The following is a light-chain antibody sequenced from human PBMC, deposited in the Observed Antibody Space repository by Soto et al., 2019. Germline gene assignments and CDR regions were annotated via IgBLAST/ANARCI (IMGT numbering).Light chain of an antibody. CDR3: QQYSNWPPIT. V-gene: IGKV3-20*01. Sequence: IVLTQSPGILSLSPGERATLSCRASQSVSSSYLAWYQQKPGQAPRLLIYGASSRAIGIPDRFSGSGSGTDFTLIISRLEPEDFAVYYCQQYSNWPPITFGQGTRWRL. CDR1: QSVSSSY. CDR2: GAS. J-gene: IGKJ5*01.